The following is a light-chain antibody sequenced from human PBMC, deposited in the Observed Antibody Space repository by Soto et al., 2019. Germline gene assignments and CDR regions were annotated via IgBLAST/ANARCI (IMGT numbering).Light chain of an antibody. J-gene: IGLJ2*01. CDR3: SSYTGSSTLVV. Sequence: QSALTQPASVSGSPGQSITISCTGTSSDVGGYNYVSWYQQHPGKAPKLMMYDVSNRPSGVSNRFSGSKSGNTASLTISGLQAEVEADYYCSSYTGSSTLVVFGGGTKLTVL. V-gene: IGLV2-14*01. CDR2: DVS. CDR1: SSDVGGYNY.